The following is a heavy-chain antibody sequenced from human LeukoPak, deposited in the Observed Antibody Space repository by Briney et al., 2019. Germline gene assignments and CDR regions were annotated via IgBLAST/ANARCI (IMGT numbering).Heavy chain of an antibody. D-gene: IGHD3-16*01. CDR2: IHFDGTT. J-gene: IGHJ4*02. Sequence: SETLSLTCSVSGGSLTNYYWGWIQQPPGKGLEFIGYIHFDGTTNYDSSLQSRVAISLDTSKIQFSLRLYSVTAADTALYFCARLNFRGGEALHFDSWGQGTLVTVSS. CDR3: ARLNFRGGEALHFDS. CDR1: GGSLTNYY. V-gene: IGHV4-59*12.